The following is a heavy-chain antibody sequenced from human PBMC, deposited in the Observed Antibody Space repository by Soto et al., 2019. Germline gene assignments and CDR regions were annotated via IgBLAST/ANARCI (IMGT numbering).Heavy chain of an antibody. V-gene: IGHV4-59*04. D-gene: IGHD5-18*01. Sequence: SETLSLTCTVSGASISSGYWSWIRQSPGKGLEWIGYIYYDGRTYYNPSLRSRVTISVDTSKNQFSLKLSSVTAADTAVYYCARYRGYSYGSYYYGMDVWGQGTTVTVSS. CDR3: ARYRGYSYGSYYYGMDV. CDR1: GASISSGY. CDR2: IYYDGRT. J-gene: IGHJ6*02.